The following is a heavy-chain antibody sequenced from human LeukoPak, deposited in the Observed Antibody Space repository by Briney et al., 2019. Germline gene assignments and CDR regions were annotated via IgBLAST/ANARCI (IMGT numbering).Heavy chain of an antibody. CDR3: ARDRHDYTHYFDY. V-gene: IGHV3-23*01. CDR2: ISDTGDSA. Sequence: GGSLRLSCAASGFTFSNYGMAWVRQAPGKGLEWVSGISDTGDSAYYADSVRGRFTISRDNSKNTLYLQMNSLRAEDTAVYYCARDRHDYTHYFDYWGQGTLVTVSS. CDR1: GFTFSNYG. D-gene: IGHD4-11*01. J-gene: IGHJ4*02.